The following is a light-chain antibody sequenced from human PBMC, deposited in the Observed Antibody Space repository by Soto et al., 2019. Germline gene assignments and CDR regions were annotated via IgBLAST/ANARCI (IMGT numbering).Light chain of an antibody. CDR3: QQYDNLPFT. CDR2: YAS. J-gene: IGKJ3*01. CDR1: QDISNY. Sequence: DIQMTQSPSSLSASVGDRVTITCQASQDISNYLNWYQQKPGKAPKLLIYYASNLETGVPSRFSGSGSGTDFTFTISSLQAEDIATYYCQQYDNLPFTFGPGTKVDIK. V-gene: IGKV1-33*01.